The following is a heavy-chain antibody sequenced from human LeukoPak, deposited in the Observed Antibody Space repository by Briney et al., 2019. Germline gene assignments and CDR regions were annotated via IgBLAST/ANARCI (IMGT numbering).Heavy chain of an antibody. CDR2: ISTSGGRT. J-gene: IGHJ3*02. CDR3: ARGRYRTYYYDSKYAFDI. Sequence: GGSLRLSCAASGFTFSSCAMSWVRQAPGKGLEWVSAISTSGGRTFYADSVKGRFTISRDNAKNSLYLQMNSLRVEETAVYYCARGRYRTYYYDSKYAFDIWGQGTMVTVSS. D-gene: IGHD3-10*01. CDR1: GFTFSSCA. V-gene: IGHV3-21*01.